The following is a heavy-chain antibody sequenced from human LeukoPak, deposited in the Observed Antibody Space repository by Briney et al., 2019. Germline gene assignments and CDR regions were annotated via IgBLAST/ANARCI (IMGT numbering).Heavy chain of an antibody. Sequence: QTGGSLRLSCEASGFTFSSFAMSWVRQAPGQGLEWVSSITGSHGRTYNTDSVKGRFTISRDNSQNTLYLQMNSLRAEDTAVYYCTKDPNGDYVGAFDPWGQGTLVTVSS. CDR2: ITGSHGRT. CDR3: TKDPNGDYVGAFDP. CDR1: GFTFSSFA. V-gene: IGHV3-23*01. D-gene: IGHD4-17*01. J-gene: IGHJ5*02.